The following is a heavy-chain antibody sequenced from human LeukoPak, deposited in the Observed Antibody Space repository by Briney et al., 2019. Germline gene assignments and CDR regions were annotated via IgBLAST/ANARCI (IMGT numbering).Heavy chain of an antibody. Sequence: ASVKVSCKASGYTFNSYGISWVRQAPGQGLEWLGWISAYSGNTNYAQKLQGRVTMTTDTSTSTAYMELRSLRSDDTAVYYCASGSGDYYYYYMDVWGKGTTVTVSS. D-gene: IGHD3-10*01. CDR2: ISAYSGNT. V-gene: IGHV1-18*01. CDR3: ASGSGDYYYYYMDV. J-gene: IGHJ6*03. CDR1: GYTFNSYG.